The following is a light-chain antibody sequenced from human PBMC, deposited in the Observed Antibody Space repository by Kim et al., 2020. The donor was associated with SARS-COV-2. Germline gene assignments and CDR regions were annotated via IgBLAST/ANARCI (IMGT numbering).Light chain of an antibody. V-gene: IGKV3-11*01. J-gene: IGKJ2*01. CDR3: QQRSNWPPYT. CDR2: DAS. CDR1: QSVSSY. Sequence: LSPGESAPLSCRASQSVSSYLAWYQQKPGQAPRLLIYDASNRATGIPAMFSGSGSGTDFTLTISSLEPEDFAVYYCQQRSNWPPYTFGQGTKLEI.